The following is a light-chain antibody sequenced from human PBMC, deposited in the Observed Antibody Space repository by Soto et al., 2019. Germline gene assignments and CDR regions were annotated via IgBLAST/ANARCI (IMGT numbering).Light chain of an antibody. V-gene: IGKV1-5*01. Sequence: DIQMTQSPSTLSASVGDRVTITCRANQSISDWLAWYQQKPGKAPKLLIYDASNLESGVPSRFSGSRSGKEFTLTISSLQPDDFATYYCQQYNSSPLTFGGGTKREIK. CDR1: QSISDW. CDR2: DAS. CDR3: QQYNSSPLT. J-gene: IGKJ4*01.